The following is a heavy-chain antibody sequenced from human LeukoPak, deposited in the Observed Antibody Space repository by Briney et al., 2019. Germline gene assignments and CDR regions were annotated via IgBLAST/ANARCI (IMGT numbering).Heavy chain of an antibody. CDR1: GFTFSSYS. V-gene: IGHV3-48*01. CDR3: ARESYCSGGSCYFG. D-gene: IGHD2-15*01. J-gene: IGHJ4*02. CDR2: ISSSSSTI. Sequence: GGSLRLSCAASGFTFSSYSMNWVRQAPGKGLEWVSYISSSSSTIYYADSVKGRFTISRDNAKNSLYLQMNGLRAEDTAVYYCARESYCSGGSCYFGWGQGTLVTVSS.